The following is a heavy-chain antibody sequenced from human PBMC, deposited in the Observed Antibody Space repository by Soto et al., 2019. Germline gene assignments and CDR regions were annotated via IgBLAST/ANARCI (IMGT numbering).Heavy chain of an antibody. CDR3: ASKASDAYYYYHGMDV. CDR2: IIPILGIA. CDR1: GGTFSSYT. D-gene: IGHD6-6*01. Sequence: QVQLVQSGAEVKKPGSSVKVSCKASGGTFSSYTISWVRQAPGQGLEWMGRIIPILGIANYAQKFQGRVTITEDKSTSTAYMELSSLRSEATAVYYCASKASDAYYYYHGMDVWGQGTKVTVSS. V-gene: IGHV1-69*02. J-gene: IGHJ6*01.